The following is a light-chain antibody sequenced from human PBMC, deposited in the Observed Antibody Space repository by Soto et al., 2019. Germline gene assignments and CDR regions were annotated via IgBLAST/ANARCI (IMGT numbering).Light chain of an antibody. CDR3: QQYGCSPLT. J-gene: IGKJ4*01. CDR2: GAS. Sequence: EIVLTQSPGTLSLSPGERATLTCRASQSVSNNYLAWYRQKPGQAPRLLIYGASSRASAVPDRFSGSGSGADFTLTISRLEPEDFAVYYCQQYGCSPLTFGGGTKVDIK. V-gene: IGKV3-20*01. CDR1: QSVSNNY.